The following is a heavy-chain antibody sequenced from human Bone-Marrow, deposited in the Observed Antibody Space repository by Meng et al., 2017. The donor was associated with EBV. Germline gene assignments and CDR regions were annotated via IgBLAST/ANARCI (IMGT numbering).Heavy chain of an antibody. CDR1: GFTFSSYA. Sequence: EVQLVESXXGLVQPGGSLRLSWAASGFTFSSYAMSWVRQAPGKGLEWVSAISGSGGSTYYADSVKGRFTISRDNSKNTLYLQMNSLRAEDTAVYYCAKDQGVVAATLGRSWGQGTLVTVSS. CDR3: AKDQGVVAATLGRS. J-gene: IGHJ5*02. CDR2: ISGSGGST. V-gene: IGHV3-23*04. D-gene: IGHD2-15*01.